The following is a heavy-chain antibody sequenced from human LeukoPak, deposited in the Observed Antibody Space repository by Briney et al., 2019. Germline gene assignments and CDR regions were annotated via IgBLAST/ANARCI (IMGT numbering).Heavy chain of an antibody. J-gene: IGHJ6*03. D-gene: IGHD3-10*01. CDR1: GFTFDDYG. CDR3: AREIFGETVSTWYCMDV. V-gene: IGHV3-20*04. CDR2: INWNGGST. Sequence: RPGGSLRLSCAASGFTFDDYGMSWVRQAPGKGLEWVSGINWNGGSTGYADSVKGRFTISRDNAKNSLYLQMNSLRAEDTALYYCAREIFGETVSTWYCMDVWGKGTTVTVSS.